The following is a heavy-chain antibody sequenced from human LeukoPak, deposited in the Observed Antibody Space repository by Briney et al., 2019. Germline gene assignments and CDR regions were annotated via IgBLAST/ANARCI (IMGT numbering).Heavy chain of an antibody. V-gene: IGHV4-39*07. J-gene: IGHJ4*02. CDR3: ARAGVFDY. CDR1: GGSISSSSYY. CDR2: IYHNWST. Sequence: ASETLSLTCTVSGGSISSSSYYLGWIRQPPGKGLDWIGSIYHNWSTYYNPSLTSPITISVDKSKNQFSLKLSSVTAADTAVYYSARAGVFDYWGQGTLVTVSS. D-gene: IGHD3-10*01.